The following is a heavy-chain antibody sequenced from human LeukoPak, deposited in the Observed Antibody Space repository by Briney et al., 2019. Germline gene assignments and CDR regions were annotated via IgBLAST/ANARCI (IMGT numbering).Heavy chain of an antibody. CDR3: ARGYCSGGSCYSVEDWFDP. D-gene: IGHD2-15*01. Sequence: GASVKVSCKAAGYTFTGYYMFWVRQAPGQGLEWMGRINPNSGGTNYAQKFQGRVTMTRDTSISTAYMELSRLRSDDTAVYYCARGYCSGGSCYSVEDWFDPWGQGTLLTVPS. J-gene: IGHJ5*02. CDR1: GYTFTGYY. CDR2: INPNSGGT. V-gene: IGHV1-2*06.